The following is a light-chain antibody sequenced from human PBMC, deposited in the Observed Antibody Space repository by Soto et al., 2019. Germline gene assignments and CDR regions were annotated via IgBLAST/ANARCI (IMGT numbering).Light chain of an antibody. Sequence: EIVLTQSPGTLSLSPGERATLSCRASQSVDSNYLAWYQQKPGQAPRVVIYATSSRATGVPDRFSGSGSGTDFTFTISRLEPEDFAVFYCQQYGTSPLTFGPGTKVDIK. CDR3: QQYGTSPLT. J-gene: IGKJ3*01. CDR2: ATS. CDR1: QSVDSNY. V-gene: IGKV3-20*01.